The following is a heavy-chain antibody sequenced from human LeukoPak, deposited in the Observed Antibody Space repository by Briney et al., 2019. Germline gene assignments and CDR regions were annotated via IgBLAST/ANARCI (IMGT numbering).Heavy chain of an antibody. Sequence: PGGSLRLSCAASGFTFSSYGMHWVRQAPGKGLEWVAVISYDGSNKYYADSAKGRFTISRDNSKNTLYLQMNSLRAEDTAVYYCAKASVVAATPDYWGQGTLVTVSS. J-gene: IGHJ4*02. CDR2: ISYDGSNK. CDR1: GFTFSSYG. V-gene: IGHV3-30*18. D-gene: IGHD2-15*01. CDR3: AKASVVAATPDY.